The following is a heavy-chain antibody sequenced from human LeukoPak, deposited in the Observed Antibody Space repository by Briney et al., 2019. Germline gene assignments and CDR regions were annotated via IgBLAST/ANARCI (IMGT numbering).Heavy chain of an antibody. CDR1: GGSISSYY. D-gene: IGHD3-9*01. J-gene: IGHJ6*02. V-gene: IGHV4-59*01. CDR3: ARETYYDILTGYVDYYGMDV. Sequence: SETLSLTCTVSGGSISSYYWSWIRQPPGKGLEWIGYIYYSGSTNYNPSLKSRVTISVDTSKNQFSLKLSSVTAADTAVYYCARETYYDILTGYVDYYGMDVWGQGTTVTVSS. CDR2: IYYSGST.